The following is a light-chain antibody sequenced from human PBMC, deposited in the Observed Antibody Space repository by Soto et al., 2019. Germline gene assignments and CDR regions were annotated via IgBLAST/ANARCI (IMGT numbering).Light chain of an antibody. CDR3: QQYNNWPRT. J-gene: IGKJ1*01. V-gene: IGKV3-15*01. Sequence: EIVMTQSPGTLSVSPGERATLSCRASQSVSSNLAWYQQKPGQAPRLLIYGASTRATGIPARFSGSRSGTEFPLTISRLQSEDFAVYYCQQYNNWPRTFGQGTKVEIK. CDR2: GAS. CDR1: QSVSSN.